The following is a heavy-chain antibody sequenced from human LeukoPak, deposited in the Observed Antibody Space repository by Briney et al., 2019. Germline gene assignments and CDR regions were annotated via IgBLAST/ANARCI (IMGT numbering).Heavy chain of an antibody. CDR1: GYSISTGYY. J-gene: IGHJ5*02. D-gene: IGHD1-26*01. CDR2: IYYSGST. V-gene: IGHV4-38-2*02. Sequence: PSETLSLTCTVSGYSISTGYYWGWIRQPPGKGLEWIGSIYYSGSTYYNPSLKSRVTISVDTSKNQFSLKLSSVTAADTAVYYCARPKGGAGWFDPWGQGTLVTVSS. CDR3: ARPKGGAGWFDP.